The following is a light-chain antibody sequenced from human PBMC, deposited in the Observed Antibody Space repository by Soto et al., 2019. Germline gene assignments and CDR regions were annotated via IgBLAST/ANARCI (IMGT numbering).Light chain of an antibody. CDR1: SSDVGAYKY. CDR3: CSFAGGFTFV. J-gene: IGLJ1*01. V-gene: IGLV2-11*01. CDR2: DVN. Sequence: QSALTQPRSVSGSPGQSVTISCAGTSSDVGAYKYVSWFQQHPGKAPKVIIYDVNKRPSGVPDRFSGSKSGNTASLTISGLQADDEADYYCCSFAGGFTFVFGTGTKV.